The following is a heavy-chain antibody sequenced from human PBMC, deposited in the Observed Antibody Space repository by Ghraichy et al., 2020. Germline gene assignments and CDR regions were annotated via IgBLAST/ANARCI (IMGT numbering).Heavy chain of an antibody. Sequence: SETLSLTCAVYGGSFSGYYWSWIRQPPGKGLEWIGEINHSGSTNYNPSLKSRVTISVDTSKNQFSLKLSSVTAADTAVYYCARNRIQLFLLWGQGTLVTVSS. CDR2: INHSGST. J-gene: IGHJ4*02. CDR3: ARNRIQLFLL. V-gene: IGHV4-34*01. CDR1: GGSFSGYY. D-gene: IGHD5-18*01.